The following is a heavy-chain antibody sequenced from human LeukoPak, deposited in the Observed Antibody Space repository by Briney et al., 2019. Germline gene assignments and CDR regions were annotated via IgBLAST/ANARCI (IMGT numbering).Heavy chain of an antibody. CDR3: AKPGEQWLVLDY. CDR2: ISGSGGST. D-gene: IGHD6-19*01. J-gene: IGHJ4*02. V-gene: IGHV3-23*01. Sequence: GGSLRLSCAASGFTFSSYAMSWVRRAPGKGLEWVSAISGSGGSTYYADSVKGRFTISRDNSKNTLYLQVNSLRAEDTAVYYCAKPGEQWLVLDYWGQGTLVTVSS. CDR1: GFTFSSYA.